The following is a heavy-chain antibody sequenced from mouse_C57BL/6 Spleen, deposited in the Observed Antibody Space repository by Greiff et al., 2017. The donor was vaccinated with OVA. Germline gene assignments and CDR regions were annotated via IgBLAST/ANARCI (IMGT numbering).Heavy chain of an antibody. V-gene: IGHV1-64*01. CDR2: IHPDSGST. CDR3: ARSRGGFEGFAY. CDR1: GYTFTSYW. Sequence: QVQLQQPGAELVKPGASVKLSCKASGYTFTSYWMHWVKQRPGQGLEWIGMIHPDSGSTNYNEKFKSKATLTVDKSSSTAYMQLSSLTSEDSAVYYCARSRGGFEGFAYWGQGTLVTVSA. J-gene: IGHJ3*01. D-gene: IGHD3-1*01.